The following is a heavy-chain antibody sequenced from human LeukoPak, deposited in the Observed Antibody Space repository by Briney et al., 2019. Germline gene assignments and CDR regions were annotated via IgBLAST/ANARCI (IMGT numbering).Heavy chain of an antibody. D-gene: IGHD6-19*01. CDR2: IHPDGSIT. V-gene: IGHV3-74*01. CDR1: GFIFSNYW. Sequence: PGGSLRLSCAASGFIFSNYWMPWVRHAPGKGRVGVLRIHPDGSITNYADSVKGRFTISRDNATTTLYLQMNSLRGEDTAVYYCVRRGAVAGTFDYWGQGTLVTVSS. CDR3: VRRGAVAGTFDY. J-gene: IGHJ4*02.